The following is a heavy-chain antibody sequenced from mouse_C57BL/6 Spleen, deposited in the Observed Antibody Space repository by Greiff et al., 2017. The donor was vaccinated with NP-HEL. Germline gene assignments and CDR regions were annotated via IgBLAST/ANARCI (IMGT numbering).Heavy chain of an antibody. Sequence: VQGVESGPGLVAPSQSLSITCTVSGFSLTSYGVHWVRQPPGKGLEWLVVIWSDGSTTYNSALKSRLSISKDNSKSQVFLKMNSLQTDDTAMYYCARHEGYDGYSYYAMDYWGQGTSVTVSS. V-gene: IGHV2-6-1*01. CDR2: IWSDGST. CDR3: ARHEGYDGYSYYAMDY. CDR1: GFSLTSYG. D-gene: IGHD2-3*01. J-gene: IGHJ4*01.